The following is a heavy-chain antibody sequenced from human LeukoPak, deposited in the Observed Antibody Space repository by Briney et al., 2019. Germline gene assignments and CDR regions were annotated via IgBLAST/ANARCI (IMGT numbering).Heavy chain of an antibody. J-gene: IGHJ5*02. D-gene: IGHD4-23*01. CDR2: ISPDNGNT. CDR1: GYTFTSFG. Sequence: GASVKVSCKASGYTFTSFGITWVRQAPGQRPEWMGWISPDNGNTNYAQKVQGRVTMTTDTSTDTAFMEVRSLTSDDTAVYYCARTTGGNFKTDLWGQGTLVTVSS. CDR3: ARTTGGNFKTDL. V-gene: IGHV1-18*01.